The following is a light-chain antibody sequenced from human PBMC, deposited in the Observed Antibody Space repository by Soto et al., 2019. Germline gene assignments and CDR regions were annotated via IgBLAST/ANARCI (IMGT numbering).Light chain of an antibody. V-gene: IGLV2-14*01. CDR3: SSFTSSITYV. Sequence: QSLLTQPASVSGSPGQSITISCTGTISDVGGYNSVSWYRQDPGKAPKLMIYDVTNRPSGVSNRFSGSKSGNTASLTISGLQAEDEADYYCSSFTSSITYVFGTGTKVTVL. CDR2: DVT. J-gene: IGLJ1*01. CDR1: ISDVGGYNS.